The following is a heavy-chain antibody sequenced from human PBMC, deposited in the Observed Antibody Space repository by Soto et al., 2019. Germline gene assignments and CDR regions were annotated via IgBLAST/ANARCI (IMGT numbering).Heavy chain of an antibody. CDR2: ISAYNGDT. J-gene: IGHJ1*01. Sequence: QVQLVQSGAEVKPPGASVKVSCKASGYTFISYGISWVRQAPGQGLEWMGWISAYNGDTNYTQKFQGRVTRTTDTSTNTAYMELRSLRSDDTAFYYCARGTTVHFQHWGQGTLVTVSS. V-gene: IGHV1-18*01. D-gene: IGHD4-17*01. CDR1: GYTFISYG. CDR3: ARGTTVHFQH.